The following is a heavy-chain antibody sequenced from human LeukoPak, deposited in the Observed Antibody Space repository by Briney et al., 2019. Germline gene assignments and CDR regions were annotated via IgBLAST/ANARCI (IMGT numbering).Heavy chain of an antibody. V-gene: IGHV3-9*01. Sequence: PGGSLRLSCAASGFSFDDYAMHWVRQAPGKGLEWVSGISWNSGSIGYADSVKGRFTISRDNAKNSLYLQMNSLRAEDTALYYCAKDISDEGSLDYWGQGTLVTVSS. CDR3: AKDISDEGSLDY. J-gene: IGHJ4*02. CDR2: ISWNSGSI. D-gene: IGHD3-10*01. CDR1: GFSFDDYA.